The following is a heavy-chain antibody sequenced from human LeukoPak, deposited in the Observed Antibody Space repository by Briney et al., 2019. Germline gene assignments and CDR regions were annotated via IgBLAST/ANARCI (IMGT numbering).Heavy chain of an antibody. CDR2: INAGNGNT. CDR1: GYTFTSYA. V-gene: IGHV1-3*01. J-gene: IGHJ4*02. D-gene: IGHD4-17*01. CDR3: ARESMTTVTSYYFDY. Sequence: ASVKVSCKASGYTFTSYAIHWVRQAPGQRLEWMGWINAGNGNTKYSQKFQGRVTITRDTSASTAYMELSSLRSEDTAVYYCARESMTTVTSYYFDYWGQGTLVTVSS.